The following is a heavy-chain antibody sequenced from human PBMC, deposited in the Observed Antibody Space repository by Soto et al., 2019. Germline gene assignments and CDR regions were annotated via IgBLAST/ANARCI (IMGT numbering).Heavy chain of an antibody. Sequence: GGSLRLSCAASGFTFSSYNMNWVRQAPGKGLEWVSSIVSSSTYVYYADSVKGRFTISRDNAKNSLYLQMNSLRAEDTAVYYCARDPGPDIVQIWGQGTLVTVSS. CDR3: ARDPGPDIVQI. CDR1: GFTFSSYN. V-gene: IGHV3-21*06. D-gene: IGHD2-15*01. CDR2: IVSSSTYV. J-gene: IGHJ4*02.